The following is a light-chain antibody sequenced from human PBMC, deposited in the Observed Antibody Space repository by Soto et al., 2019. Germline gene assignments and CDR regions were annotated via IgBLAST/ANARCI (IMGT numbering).Light chain of an antibody. CDR3: QQYGSSLPVT. CDR1: ESISSSY. Sequence: PGERATPSCRASESISSSYLAWYQQKPGQAPRLLIYGASSGATGIPDRFSGSGSGTDFTLTISRLEPEDFAVYYCQQYGSSLPVTFGGGTKVEIK. J-gene: IGKJ4*01. V-gene: IGKV3-20*01. CDR2: GAS.